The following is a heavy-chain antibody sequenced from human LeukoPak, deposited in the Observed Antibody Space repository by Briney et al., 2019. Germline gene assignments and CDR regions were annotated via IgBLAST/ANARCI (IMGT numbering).Heavy chain of an antibody. CDR3: ASSPTSSSWYQAVYYYSGMDV. Sequence: SGTLSLTCAVSGGSINSSNWWSWVRQPPGKGLEWIGEIYHSGSTNYKPSLKSRVTISVDKSKNQLSLKVSSLTAADTAVYYCASSPTSSSWYQAVYYYSGMDVWGQGTTVTVSS. D-gene: IGHD6-13*01. CDR2: IYHSGST. CDR1: GGSINSSNW. J-gene: IGHJ6*02. V-gene: IGHV4-4*02.